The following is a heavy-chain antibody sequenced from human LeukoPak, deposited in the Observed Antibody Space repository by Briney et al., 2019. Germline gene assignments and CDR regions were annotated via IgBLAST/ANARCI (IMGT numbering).Heavy chain of an antibody. CDR3: ARVAGYSYGPVAY. J-gene: IGHJ4*02. CDR2: INAGNGNT. V-gene: IGHV1-3*01. Sequence: ASVKVSCKASGYTFTSYAVHWVRQAPGQRLEWMGWINAGNGNTKYSQKFQGRVTITRDTSASTAYMELSSLRSEDTAVYYCARVAGYSYGPVAYWGQGTLVTVSS. CDR1: GYTFTSYA. D-gene: IGHD5-18*01.